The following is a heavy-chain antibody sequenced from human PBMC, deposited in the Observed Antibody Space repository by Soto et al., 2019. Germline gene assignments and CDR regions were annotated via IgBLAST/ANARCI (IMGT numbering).Heavy chain of an antibody. CDR1: GGSISSGGYY. J-gene: IGHJ4*02. D-gene: IGHD3-22*01. Sequence: QVQLQESGPGLVKPSQTLSLTCTVSGGSISSGGYYWSWIRQHPGKGLEWIGYISYSGSTYYNPYLXSXVXITXDTSKNQFSRKLSSLTAAATAVYYCARDALSRDSIWGQGTLVTVSS. V-gene: IGHV4-31*03. CDR3: ARDALSRDSI. CDR2: ISYSGST.